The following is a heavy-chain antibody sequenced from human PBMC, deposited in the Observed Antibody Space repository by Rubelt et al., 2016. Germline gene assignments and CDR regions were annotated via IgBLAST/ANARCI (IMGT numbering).Heavy chain of an antibody. J-gene: IGHJ4*02. V-gene: IGHV3-30*04. CDR1: GFTFSSYA. CDR3: ARSYLEYYFDY. Sequence: LVESGGGVVQPGRSLRLSCAASGFTFSSYAMHWVRQAPGKGLEWVAVISYDGSNKYYADSVKGRFTISRDNSKNTLYLQMNSLRAEDTAVYYCARSYLEYYFDYWGQGILVTVSS. CDR2: ISYDGSNK.